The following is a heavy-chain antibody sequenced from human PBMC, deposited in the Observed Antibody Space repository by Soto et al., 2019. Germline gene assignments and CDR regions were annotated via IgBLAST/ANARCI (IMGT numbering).Heavy chain of an antibody. Sequence: EVQLVESGGGLVQPGGSLRLSCAASGFTFSSYEMNWVRQAPGKRLEWVSYISSSGSTIYYADSVKGRFTISRDNAKISLYLQMNSLRAEDTAVYYCASMYYYDSRGYYYGMDVWGQGTTVTVSS. CDR1: GFTFSSYE. CDR2: ISSSGSTI. J-gene: IGHJ6*02. D-gene: IGHD3-22*01. V-gene: IGHV3-48*03. CDR3: ASMYYYDSRGYYYGMDV.